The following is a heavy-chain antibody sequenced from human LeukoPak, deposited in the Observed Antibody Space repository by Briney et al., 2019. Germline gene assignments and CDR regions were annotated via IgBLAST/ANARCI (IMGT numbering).Heavy chain of an antibody. D-gene: IGHD3-16*01. CDR2: ISWNSGTV. CDR1: GFTLDDYA. CDR3: AKDFKSDSYGAPDY. J-gene: IGHJ4*02. V-gene: IGHV3-9*01. Sequence: GRSLRLSCAASGFTLDDYAMHWVRQVPGKGLEWVSGISWNSGTVGYADSVKGRFTISRDNAKNSLYLQMNSLRAEDTALYYCAKDFKSDSYGAPDYWGQETLVTVSS.